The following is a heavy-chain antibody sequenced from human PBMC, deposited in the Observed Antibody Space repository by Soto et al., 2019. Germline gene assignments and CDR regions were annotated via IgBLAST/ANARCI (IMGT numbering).Heavy chain of an antibody. Sequence: QVQLVQSGAEVKKPGSSVKVSCKASGGIFSTYAISWLRHAPGQGREWMRGIIPLFGTPYYAQRFQGRATITADADTSTAYMELSRLRSEDTAVDYCARDRDDYGSGNYYNRIDFWGQGTLVTVSS. D-gene: IGHD3-10*01. CDR1: GGIFSTYA. V-gene: IGHV1-69*01. J-gene: IGHJ4*02. CDR3: ARDRDDYGSGNYYNRIDF. CDR2: IIPLFGTP.